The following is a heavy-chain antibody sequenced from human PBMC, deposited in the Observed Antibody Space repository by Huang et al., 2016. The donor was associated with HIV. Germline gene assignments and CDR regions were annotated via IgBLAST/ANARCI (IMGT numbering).Heavy chain of an antibody. CDR1: GYTFSSYD. V-gene: IGHV1-8*01. CDR2: MNPNSGNT. Sequence: QVQLVQSGAEVRKPGASVKVSCKASGYTFSSYDINWVRQAPGQGLAWMGWMNPNSGNTGYAQKFKGIVAMTRNTSMTTAYMELRSLRSDDTAVYFCARGLGRTRRFDYWGQGALVNVYS. J-gene: IGHJ4*02. CDR3: ARGLGRTRRFDY. D-gene: IGHD2-2*01.